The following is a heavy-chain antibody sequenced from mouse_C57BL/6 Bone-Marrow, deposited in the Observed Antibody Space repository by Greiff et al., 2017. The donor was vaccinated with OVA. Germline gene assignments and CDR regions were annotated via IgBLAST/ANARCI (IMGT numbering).Heavy chain of an antibody. CDR2: ISSGGDYI. D-gene: IGHD2-1*01. V-gene: IGHV5-9-1*02. Sequence: EVKLQESGEGLVKPGGSLKLSCAASGFTFSSYAMSWVRQTPEKRLEWVAYISSGGDYIYYADTVKGRFTISRDNARNTLYLQMSSLKSEDTAMYYCTRPIYYGNSYAMDYWGQGTSVTVSS. CDR3: TRPIYYGNSYAMDY. CDR1: GFTFSSYA. J-gene: IGHJ4*01.